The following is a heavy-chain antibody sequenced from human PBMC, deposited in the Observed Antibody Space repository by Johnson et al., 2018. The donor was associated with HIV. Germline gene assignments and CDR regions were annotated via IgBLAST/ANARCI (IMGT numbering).Heavy chain of an antibody. CDR3: AREKTTPDAFDI. V-gene: IGHV3-NL1*01. CDR2: INWNGDNT. CDR1: GFTFSSYA. D-gene: IGHD4-11*01. Sequence: QVQLVEAGGGVVQPGRSLRLSCAASGFTFSSYAVHWVRQAPGKGLEWVSGINWNGDNTGYADSLKGRFTISRDNSKNTLYLQMNSLRAEDTAVYYCAREKTTPDAFDIWGPGTRVTVSS. J-gene: IGHJ3*02.